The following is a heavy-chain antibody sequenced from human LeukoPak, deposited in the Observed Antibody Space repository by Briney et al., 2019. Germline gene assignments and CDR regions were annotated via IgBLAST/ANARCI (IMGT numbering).Heavy chain of an antibody. Sequence: SETLSLTCAVYGGSFSGYYWSWIRQPAGKGLEWIGRIYTSGSTNYNPSLKSRVTMSVDTSKNQFSLKLSSVTAADTAVYYCARDRYYYGSGSYNWFDPWGQGTLVTVSS. CDR1: GGSFSGYY. CDR2: IYTSGST. V-gene: IGHV4-4*07. CDR3: ARDRYYYGSGSYNWFDP. D-gene: IGHD3-10*01. J-gene: IGHJ5*02.